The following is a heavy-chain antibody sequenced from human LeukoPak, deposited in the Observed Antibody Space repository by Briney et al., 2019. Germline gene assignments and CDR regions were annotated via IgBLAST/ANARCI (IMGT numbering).Heavy chain of an antibody. V-gene: IGHV3-74*01. Sequence: GGSLRLSCAASGFTFSSYEMNWVRQAPGKGLVWVSRINSDGSSTSDGSGTSYADSVKGRFTISRDNAKNTLYLQMNSLRAEDTAVYYCARVGVGNAFDIWGQGTMVTVSS. D-gene: IGHD3-10*01. CDR1: GFTFSSYE. CDR2: INSDGSSTSDGSGT. J-gene: IGHJ3*02. CDR3: ARVGVGNAFDI.